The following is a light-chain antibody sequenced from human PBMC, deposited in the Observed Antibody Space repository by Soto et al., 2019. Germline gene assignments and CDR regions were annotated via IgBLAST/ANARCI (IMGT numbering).Light chain of an antibody. J-gene: IGKJ4*01. CDR1: HPININ. V-gene: IGKV1-16*01. CDR2: AAT. CDR3: QQYQRYPPS. Sequence: DLHMTESPSSLSASVGDRVTITCRASHPININLVWFQQKPGKAPKSLIYAATNLQSGVPSRFSGSGGGTDISLTTSSLQPEDVATYYCQQYQRYPPSFGVGTKLEIK.